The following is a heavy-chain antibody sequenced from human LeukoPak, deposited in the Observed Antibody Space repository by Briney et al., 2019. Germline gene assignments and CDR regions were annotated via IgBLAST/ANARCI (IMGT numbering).Heavy chain of an antibody. CDR2: ISRDGINT. Sequence: GGSLRLSCAASGFAFSGYDMNWVRQTPGKGLEWVSSISRDGINTHYAESVKGRFTISRDNAKNSLYLQMNSLRDEDTAVYYCARDWRSGTYYLDYWGQGTLVTVPS. CDR3: ARDWRSGTYYLDY. D-gene: IGHD1-26*01. J-gene: IGHJ4*02. V-gene: IGHV3-21*01. CDR1: GFAFSGYD.